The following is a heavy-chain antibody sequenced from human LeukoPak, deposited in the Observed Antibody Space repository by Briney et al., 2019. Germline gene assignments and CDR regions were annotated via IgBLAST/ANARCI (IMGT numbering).Heavy chain of an antibody. CDR1: GFTFSSYS. J-gene: IGHJ4*02. D-gene: IGHD6-19*01. Sequence: GGSLRLSCAASGFTFSSYSMNWVRQAPGKGLEWVASISGSSTYIYYADSVKGRFAISRDNAKNSLYLEVNTLRAEDTAVYYCVRDYTSTYSSGWYSYFDYWGQGTLVTVSS. CDR2: ISGSSTYI. V-gene: IGHV3-21*01. CDR3: VRDYTSTYSSGWYSYFDY.